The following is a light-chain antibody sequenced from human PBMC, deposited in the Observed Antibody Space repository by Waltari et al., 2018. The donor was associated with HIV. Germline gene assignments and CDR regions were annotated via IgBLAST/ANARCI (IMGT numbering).Light chain of an antibody. J-gene: IGKJ4*01. CDR2: GAS. Sequence: EIVLTQSPATLSVSRGERVTLSCRASQSVTFNLAWYQQRPGQAPRLLIYGASTRATGIPARFSGSGSGTEFTLTISSLQSEDFAIYYCQQYNDWPPLTFGGGTKVEI. V-gene: IGKV3D-15*01. CDR3: QQYNDWPPLT. CDR1: QSVTFN.